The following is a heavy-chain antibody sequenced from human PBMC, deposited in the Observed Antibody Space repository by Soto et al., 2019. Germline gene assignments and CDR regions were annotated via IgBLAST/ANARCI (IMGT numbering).Heavy chain of an antibody. CDR2: IIPILGIA. V-gene: IGHV1-69*02. D-gene: IGHD3-22*01. CDR1: GGTFSSYT. J-gene: IGHJ4*02. Sequence: SVKVSCKASGGTFSSYTISWVRQAPGQGLEWMGRIIPILGIANYAQKFQGRVTITADKSTSTAYMELSSLRSEDTAVYYCASVERAYYYDSSGYWDYWGQGTLVTVSS. CDR3: ASVERAYYYDSSGYWDY.